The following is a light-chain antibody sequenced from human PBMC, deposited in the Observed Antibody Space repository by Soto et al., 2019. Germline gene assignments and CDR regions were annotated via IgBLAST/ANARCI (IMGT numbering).Light chain of an antibody. V-gene: IGKV1-12*01. Sequence: DIQMTQSPSSVSASVGDRVTITCRPSQGISNWLAWYQQQPGKAPKLLIYAASSLQSGVPSRFSGGGSGTHFTLIISSLQPEDFATYYCQQTNTFLPLTFGGGTKVEIK. CDR1: QGISNW. CDR3: QQTNTFLPLT. J-gene: IGKJ4*01. CDR2: AAS.